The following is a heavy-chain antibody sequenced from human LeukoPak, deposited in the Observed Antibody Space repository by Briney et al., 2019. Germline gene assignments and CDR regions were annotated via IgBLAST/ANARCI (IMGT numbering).Heavy chain of an antibody. CDR3: ARQYGSGFWFFDN. D-gene: IGHD3-10*01. J-gene: IGHJ4*02. CDR1: GGSISSSTYW. CDR2: IYYSGST. Sequence: SETLSLTCSVSGGSISSSTYWWAWVRQPPGKGLEWLGSIYYSGSTHYNPSLKSRVTISVDTSNNQFSLKLTSVTAADTAVYSCARQYGSGFWFFDNWGQGTLVTVSS. V-gene: IGHV4-39*01.